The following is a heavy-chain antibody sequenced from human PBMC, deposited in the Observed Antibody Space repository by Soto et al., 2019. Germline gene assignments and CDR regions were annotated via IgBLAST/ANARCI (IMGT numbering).Heavy chain of an antibody. Sequence: GASVKVSCKASGYTFTSYAMHWVRQAPGQRLEWMGWINAGNGNTKYSQKFQGRVTITRDTSASTAYMELSSLRSEDTAVYYCARVSLVVLPAAIHYLHPWGKGSLFTVSS. J-gene: IGHJ5*02. CDR3: ARVSLVVLPAAIHYLHP. V-gene: IGHV1-3*01. CDR2: INAGNGNT. CDR1: GYTFTSYA. D-gene: IGHD2-2*01.